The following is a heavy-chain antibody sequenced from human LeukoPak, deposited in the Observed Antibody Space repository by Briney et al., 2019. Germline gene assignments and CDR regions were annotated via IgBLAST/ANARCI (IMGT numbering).Heavy chain of an antibody. CDR1: GYSFTSYL. CDR3: ARQTTVTTPPYY. V-gene: IGHV5-51*01. Sequence: GESLKISCKGSGYSFTSYLIGWVRQIPGKGLGWMGIIYPGDSDTRYSPSFQGQVTISADKSISTAYLQWSSLKASDTAMYYCARQTTVTTPPYYWGQGTLVTVSS. J-gene: IGHJ4*02. CDR2: IYPGDSDT. D-gene: IGHD4-17*01.